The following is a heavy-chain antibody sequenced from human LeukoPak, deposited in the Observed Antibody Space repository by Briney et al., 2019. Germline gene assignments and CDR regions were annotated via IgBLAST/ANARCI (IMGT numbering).Heavy chain of an antibody. CDR1: GFTFSNYA. CDR3: ASAYSSAWSSDY. D-gene: IGHD6-19*01. V-gene: IGHV3-30-3*01. CDR2: ISYDGSNK. J-gene: IGHJ4*02. Sequence: GGSLRLSCAASGFTFSNYAMHWVRQAPGKGLGWVAFISYDGSNKYYADSVKGRFTISRDNSKNTLYLQMNSLRAEDTAVYYCASAYSSAWSSDYWGQGTLVTVSS.